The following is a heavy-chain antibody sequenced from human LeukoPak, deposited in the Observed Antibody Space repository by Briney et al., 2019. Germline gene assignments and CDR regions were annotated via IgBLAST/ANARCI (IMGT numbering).Heavy chain of an antibody. CDR2: IFPSGGEI. Sequence: PGGSLRLSCAASGFTFSTFAMIWVRQPPGKGLEWVSSIFPSGGEIHYADSVRGRFTISRDNSKSTLSLQMNSLRAEDTATYYCAKDFVVVPGLVNHFDYWGQGTLVTVSS. CDR3: AKDFVVVPGLVNHFDY. D-gene: IGHD2-21*02. CDR1: GFTFSTFA. V-gene: IGHV3-23*01. J-gene: IGHJ4*02.